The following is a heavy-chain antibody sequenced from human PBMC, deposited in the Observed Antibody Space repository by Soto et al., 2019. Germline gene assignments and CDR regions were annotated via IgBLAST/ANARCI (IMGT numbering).Heavy chain of an antibody. V-gene: IGHV1-18*01. CDR2: ISAYNGNT. D-gene: IGHD2-15*01. J-gene: IGHJ5*02. CDR1: GYTFTSYG. Sequence: GASVKVSCKASGYTFTSYGISWVRQAPGQGLEWMGWISAYNGNTNYAQKLQGRVTMTTDTSTSTAYMELRSLRSDDTAVYYCARDYRALDCSGGSCYSDWFDPWGQGTLVTVSS. CDR3: ARDYRALDCSGGSCYSDWFDP.